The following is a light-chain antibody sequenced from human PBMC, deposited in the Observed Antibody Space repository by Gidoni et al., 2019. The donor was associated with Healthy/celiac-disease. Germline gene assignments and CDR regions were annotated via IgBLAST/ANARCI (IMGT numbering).Light chain of an antibody. CDR2: GAS. CDR1: QSVSSSY. CDR3: QQYGSSPCS. V-gene: IGKV3-20*01. Sequence: DMVLQPSPGTLSLSPGERATLSCSASQSVSSSYLAWYQQKPGQAPRLLIYGASSRATGIPDRFSGSGSGTDFTLTISSLEPEDFAVYYCQQYGSSPCSFGQGTKLEIK. J-gene: IGKJ2*04.